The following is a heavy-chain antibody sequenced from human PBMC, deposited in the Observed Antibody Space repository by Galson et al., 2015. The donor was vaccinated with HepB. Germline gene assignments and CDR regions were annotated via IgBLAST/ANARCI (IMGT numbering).Heavy chain of an antibody. CDR3: AKDPCAGDCYDWYFDL. D-gene: IGHD2-21*02. Sequence: SLRLSCAASGFTFSNYAMHWVRQAPGKELEWVAVISYHGSDKYYADSVKGRFTISRDNSKNTLYLQMNSLRPEDTAVYYCAKDPCAGDCYDWYFDLWGRGTLVTVSS. CDR1: GFTFSNYA. V-gene: IGHV3-30-3*01. CDR2: ISYHGSDK. J-gene: IGHJ2*01.